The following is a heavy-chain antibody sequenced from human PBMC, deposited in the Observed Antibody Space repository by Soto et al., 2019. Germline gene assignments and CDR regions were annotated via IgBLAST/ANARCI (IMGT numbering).Heavy chain of an antibody. V-gene: IGHV1-24*01. CDR2: FDPEDGET. D-gene: IGHD3-3*01. CDR3: AREVERYYDFWSGPNDAFDI. J-gene: IGHJ3*02. Sequence: ASVKVSCKVSGYTLTELSMHWVRQAPGKGLEWMGGFDPEDGETIYAQKFQGRVTITRDTSASTAYMELSSLRSEDTAVYYCAREVERYYDFWSGPNDAFDIWGQGTMVTVSS. CDR1: GYTLTELS.